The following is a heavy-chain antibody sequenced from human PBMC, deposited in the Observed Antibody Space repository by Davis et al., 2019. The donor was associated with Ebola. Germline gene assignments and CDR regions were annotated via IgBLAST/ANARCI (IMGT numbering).Heavy chain of an antibody. Sequence: GESLKISCAASGFTFSSYGMHWVRQAPGKGLEWVAVISYDGSNKYYADSVKGRFTISRDNSKNTLYLQMNSLGAEDTAVYYCARDRLSYGGNFGYYYYGMDVWGQGTTVTVSS. CDR3: ARDRLSYGGNFGYYYYGMDV. D-gene: IGHD4-23*01. V-gene: IGHV3-30*03. CDR1: GFTFSSYG. CDR2: ISYDGSNK. J-gene: IGHJ6*02.